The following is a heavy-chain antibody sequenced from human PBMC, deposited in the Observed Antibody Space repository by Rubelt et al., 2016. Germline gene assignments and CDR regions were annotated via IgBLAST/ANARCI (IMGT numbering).Heavy chain of an antibody. CDR2: INSGDSVK. CDR1: GFTFTSYG. D-gene: IGHD4-17*01. CDR3: GRDEECDYDFDY. Sequence: VQLVESGGGVVQPGRSLRLSCAVSGFTFTSYGMNWVRQAPGEGLQWVSHINSGDSVKSHADSVSGRLTMYRDNGKNSLYLQMNSLGAEDTAVYNCGRDEECDYDFDYWGQGTLVTVSS. J-gene: IGHJ4*02. V-gene: IGHV3-48*01.